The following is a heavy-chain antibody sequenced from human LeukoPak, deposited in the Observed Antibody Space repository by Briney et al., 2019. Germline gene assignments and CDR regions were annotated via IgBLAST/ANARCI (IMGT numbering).Heavy chain of an antibody. J-gene: IGHJ6*03. CDR2: ISWDSGSI. CDR1: GFTFDDYA. V-gene: IGHV3-9*01. CDR3: AKGYSSSVYYYYMDV. Sequence: PGRSLRLSCAASGFTFDDYAMHWVRHAPGKGLEWVSGISWDSGSIGYADSVKGRFTISRDNAKNSLYLQMNSLRAEDTALYYCAKGYSSSVYYYYMDVWGKGTTVTVSS. D-gene: IGHD6-6*01.